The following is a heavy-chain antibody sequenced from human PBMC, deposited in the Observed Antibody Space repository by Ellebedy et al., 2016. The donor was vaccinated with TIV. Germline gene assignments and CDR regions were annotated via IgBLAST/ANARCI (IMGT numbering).Heavy chain of an antibody. D-gene: IGHD3-22*01. CDR2: INSRDSSI. J-gene: IGHJ4*02. CDR3: ARDPMIWIFDY. CDR1: GFTFSSYS. V-gene: IGHV3-48*01. Sequence: GESLKISCAASGFTFSSYSMKWVRQAPGKGLEWVSYINSRDSSISYADSVKGRFTISRDNAKNSLYLQMNSLRAEDTAVYYCARDPMIWIFDYWGQGTLVTVSS.